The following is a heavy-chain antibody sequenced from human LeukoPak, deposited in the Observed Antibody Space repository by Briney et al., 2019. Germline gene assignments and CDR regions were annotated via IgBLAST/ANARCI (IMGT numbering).Heavy chain of an antibody. Sequence: GGSLRLSCAASGFTFSSYSMNWVRQAPGKGLEWVSSISSSSSYIYYADSVKGRFTISRDNAKNSLYLQMNSLRAEDTAVYYCATTLFRSSTSCPKTDYWGQGTLVTVSS. CDR2: ISSSSSYI. D-gene: IGHD2-2*01. CDR1: GFTFSSYS. V-gene: IGHV3-21*01. J-gene: IGHJ4*02. CDR3: ATTLFRSSTSCPKTDY.